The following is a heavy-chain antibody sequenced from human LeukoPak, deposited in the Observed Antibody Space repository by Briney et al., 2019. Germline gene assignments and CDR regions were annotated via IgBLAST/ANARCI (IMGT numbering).Heavy chain of an antibody. V-gene: IGHV1-46*01. D-gene: IGHD3-22*01. CDR3: ARAWFNYYYMDV. CDR1: EYTFTTYD. CDR2: VNTSGSST. J-gene: IGHJ6*03. Sequence: ASVKVSCTASEYTFTTYDMHSVRESPGHGVEGMGIVNTSGSSTSYAQKVQGRVTMTRDMSTSTVYMELSSLRAEDTAVYYCARAWFNYYYMDVWCKGTTVTVAS.